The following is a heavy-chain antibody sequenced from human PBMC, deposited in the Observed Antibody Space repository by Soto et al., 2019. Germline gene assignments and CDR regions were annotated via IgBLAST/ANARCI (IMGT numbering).Heavy chain of an antibody. Sequence: TSETLSLTCTVSGGSISSYYWTWIRQPPGKGLEWIGYIYYSGSTNYNPSLKSRVTMSVDTSKNQFSLKLNSVTAADTAVYYCARGLGEQKKSFDYWGQGTLVTVSS. CDR1: GGSISSYY. CDR3: ARGLGEQKKSFDY. D-gene: IGHD3-10*01. J-gene: IGHJ4*02. CDR2: IYYSGST. V-gene: IGHV4-59*01.